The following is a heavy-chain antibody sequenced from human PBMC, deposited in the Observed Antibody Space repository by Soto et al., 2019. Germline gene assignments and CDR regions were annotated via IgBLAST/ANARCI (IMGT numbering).Heavy chain of an antibody. J-gene: IGHJ4*02. V-gene: IGHV1-18*01. CDR2: ISAYNGNT. D-gene: IGHD2-2*01. CDR1: GYTFTSYG. CDR3: ARDQGYCSSTSCYALDY. Sequence: GASVKVSCKASGYTFTSYGISWVRQAPGQGLEWMGWISAYNGNTNYAQKLQGRVTMTTDTSTSTAYMELRSLRSDDTAVYYCARDQGYCSSTSCYALDYWGQGTLVTVS.